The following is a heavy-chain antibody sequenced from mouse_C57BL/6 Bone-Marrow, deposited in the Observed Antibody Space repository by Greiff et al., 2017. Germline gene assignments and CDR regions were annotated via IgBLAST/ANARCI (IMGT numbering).Heavy chain of an antibody. CDR2: ISSGGSYT. V-gene: IGHV5-6*02. CDR3: FTTVVNMDY. CDR1: GFTFSSYG. Sequence: DVKLQESGGDLVKPGGSLKLSCAASGFTFSSYGMAWVRQTPDKRLEWVATISSGGSYTYYPDSVKGRFTISRDNAKNTLSLQMSSLKSEDTAMYYSFTTVVNMDYWGQGTSVTVSS. D-gene: IGHD1-1*01. J-gene: IGHJ4*01.